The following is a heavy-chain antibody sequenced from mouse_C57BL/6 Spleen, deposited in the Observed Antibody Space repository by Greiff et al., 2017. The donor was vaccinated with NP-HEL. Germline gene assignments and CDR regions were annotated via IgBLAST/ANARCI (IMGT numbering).Heavy chain of an antibody. V-gene: IGHV14-1*01. Sequence: VQLQQSGAELVRPGASVKLSCTASGFNIKDYYMHWVKQRPEQGLEWIGRIDPEDGDTEYAPKFQGKATMTADTSSNTAYLQLSSLTSEDTAVYYCTTSYGNYNYAMDYWGQGTSVTVSS. CDR3: TTSYGNYNYAMDY. CDR1: GFNIKDYY. J-gene: IGHJ4*01. CDR2: IDPEDGDT. D-gene: IGHD2-1*01.